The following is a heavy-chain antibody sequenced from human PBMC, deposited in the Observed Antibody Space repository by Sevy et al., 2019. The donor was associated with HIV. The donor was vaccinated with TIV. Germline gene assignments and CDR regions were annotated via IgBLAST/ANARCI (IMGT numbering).Heavy chain of an antibody. CDR2: ISFDATNK. CDR1: GFTFNRYS. Sequence: GGSLRLSCAASGFTFNRYSMHWVRQAPGKGLEWVATISFDATNKHYPDSVKGRFTISRANFRNSLFLQMDSLRPEDTSVYYCALERLSSDVAEYFQNWGQGTLVTVSS. D-gene: IGHD1-1*01. J-gene: IGHJ1*01. V-gene: IGHV3-30-3*01. CDR3: ALERLSSDVAEYFQN.